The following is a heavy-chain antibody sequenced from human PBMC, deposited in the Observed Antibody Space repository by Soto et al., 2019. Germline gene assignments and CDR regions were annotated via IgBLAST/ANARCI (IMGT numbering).Heavy chain of an antibody. V-gene: IGHV3-7*01. CDR3: AASPDYGPQFDF. Sequence: LRLSCAASGFTFGSYWINWVRQAPGKGLEWVANIKQDGSEKYYVDSVKGRFTISRDSAENSVYLQMHSLRAEDTAVYYCAASPDYGPQFDFWGQGSLVTVSS. CDR1: GFTFGSYW. D-gene: IGHD4-17*01. J-gene: IGHJ4*02. CDR2: IKQDGSEK.